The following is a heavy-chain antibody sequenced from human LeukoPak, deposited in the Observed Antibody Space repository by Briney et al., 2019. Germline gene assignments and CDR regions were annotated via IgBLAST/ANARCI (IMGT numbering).Heavy chain of an antibody. D-gene: IGHD4-17*01. CDR1: GFTFSSYG. V-gene: IGHV3-30*18. J-gene: IGHJ2*01. Sequence: GGSLRLSCAASGFTFSSYGMHWVRQAPGKGLEWVAVISYDGSNKYYADSVKGRFTISRDNSKNTLYLQMNSLRAEDTAVYYCAKEGVNYGDYPRYFDLWGRGTLVTVSS. CDR3: AKEGVNYGDYPRYFDL. CDR2: ISYDGSNK.